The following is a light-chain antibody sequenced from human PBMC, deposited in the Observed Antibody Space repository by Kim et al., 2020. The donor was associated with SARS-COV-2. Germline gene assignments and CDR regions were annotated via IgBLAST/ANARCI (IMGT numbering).Light chain of an antibody. CDR1: ALPKRY. Sequence: SPGETARITCSGDALPKRYAFWYQQRPGQAPVLVIFKDTERPSDIPDRFSGSSSGTTVTLTISGVQAEDEADYYCQSADSSGTFVIFGGGTQLTVL. J-gene: IGLJ2*01. CDR2: KDT. V-gene: IGLV3-25*03. CDR3: QSADSSGTFVI.